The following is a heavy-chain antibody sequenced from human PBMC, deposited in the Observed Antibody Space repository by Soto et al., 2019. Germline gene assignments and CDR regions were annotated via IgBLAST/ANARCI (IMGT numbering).Heavy chain of an antibody. CDR3: AREPYDYDRSGHFDY. CDR1: GGSISSGDHY. J-gene: IGHJ4*02. D-gene: IGHD3-22*01. Sequence: SETLSLTCTVSGGSISSGDHYWNWIRQPPGKGLEWIGYIYYSGGTYYNPSLKSRVSISVDTSKNQFSLKVSSVTAADTAVYYCAREPYDYDRSGHFDYWGQGTLVTVSS. V-gene: IGHV4-30-4*01. CDR2: IYYSGGT.